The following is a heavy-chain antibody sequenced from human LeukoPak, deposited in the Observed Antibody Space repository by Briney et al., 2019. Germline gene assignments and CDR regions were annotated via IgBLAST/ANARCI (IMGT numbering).Heavy chain of an antibody. Sequence: GGSLRLSCAASGFTFGTYAMSWVRQAPGKGLEWVSAISGSGGSTYYADSVKGRFTISRDNSKNALHLQINSLRAEDTAVYYCAKGGSQYSSSWFSTFDYWGQGTLVTVSS. D-gene: IGHD6-13*01. V-gene: IGHV3-23*01. CDR2: ISGSGGST. J-gene: IGHJ4*02. CDR1: GFTFGTYA. CDR3: AKGGSQYSSSWFSTFDY.